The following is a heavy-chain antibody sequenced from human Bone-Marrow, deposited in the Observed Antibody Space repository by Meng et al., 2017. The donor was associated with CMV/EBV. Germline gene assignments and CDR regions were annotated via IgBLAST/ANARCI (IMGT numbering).Heavy chain of an antibody. CDR1: GFTFSSYS. D-gene: IGHD2-2*01. CDR3: AVVPAATRFYYYYGMDV. Sequence: LKISCAASGFTFSSYSMNWVRQAPGKGLEWVSSISSSSSYIYYADSVKGRFTISRDNAKNSLYLQMNSLRAEDTAVYYCAVVPAATRFYYYYGMDVWGQGTTVTVSS. V-gene: IGHV3-21*01. CDR2: ISSSSSYI. J-gene: IGHJ6*02.